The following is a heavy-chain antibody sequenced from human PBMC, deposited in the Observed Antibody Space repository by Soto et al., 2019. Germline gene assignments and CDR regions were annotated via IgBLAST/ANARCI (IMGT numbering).Heavy chain of an antibody. CDR3: ASTTAETWITYYISDMVV. V-gene: IGHV3-30*03. D-gene: IGHD5-12*01. Sequence: GGSLRLSCAASGFTFSSYGMHWVRQAPGKGLEWVAVISYDGSNKYYADSVKGRFTISRDNSKNTLYLQMNSLRAEDTAVYYCASTTAETWITYYISDMVVWGQGTTVTVSS. J-gene: IGHJ6*02. CDR1: GFTFSSYG. CDR2: ISYDGSNK.